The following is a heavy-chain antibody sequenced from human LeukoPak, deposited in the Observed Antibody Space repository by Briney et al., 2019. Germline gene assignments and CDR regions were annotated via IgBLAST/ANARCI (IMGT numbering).Heavy chain of an antibody. J-gene: IGHJ5*02. CDR3: ARDGDPGLPAAIVGFDP. V-gene: IGHV4-30-2*01. CDR1: GGSISSGGYY. CDR2: IYHSGST. D-gene: IGHD2-2*01. Sequence: SQTLSLTCTVSGGSISSGGYYWSWIRQPPGKGLEWIGYIYHSGSTYYNPSLKSRVTISVDRFKNQFSLKLSSVTAADTAVYYCARDGDPGLPAAIVGFDPWGQGTLVTVSS.